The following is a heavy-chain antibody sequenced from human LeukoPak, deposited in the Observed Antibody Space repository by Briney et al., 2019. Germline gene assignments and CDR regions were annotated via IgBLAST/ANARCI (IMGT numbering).Heavy chain of an antibody. CDR1: GGSFSGYY. Sequence: PSETLSLTCAVYGGSFSGYYWSWIRQPPGKGLEWIGEINHSGSTNYNPSLKSRVTTSVDTSKNQFSLKLSSVTAADTAVYYCARGEVAAAGRSHNDYWGQGTLVTVSS. CDR2: INHSGST. J-gene: IGHJ4*02. V-gene: IGHV4-34*01. CDR3: ARGEVAAAGRSHNDY. D-gene: IGHD6-13*01.